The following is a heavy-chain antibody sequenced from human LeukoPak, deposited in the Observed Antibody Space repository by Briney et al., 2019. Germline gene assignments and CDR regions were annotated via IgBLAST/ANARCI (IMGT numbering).Heavy chain of an antibody. V-gene: IGHV4-38-2*02. CDR1: GFFISSGYY. CDR2: IYENKRP. Sequence: SETLSLTCGVSGFFISSGYYWGWIRQTPGKGLGWIGSIYENKRPYYNPSFKRRVTISVDTSKNQFSLQVNSVTAADPAVYYCARDRGSSGRPPFDYWGQGRLVTVSS. D-gene: IGHD6-25*01. CDR3: ARDRGSSGRPPFDY. J-gene: IGHJ4*02.